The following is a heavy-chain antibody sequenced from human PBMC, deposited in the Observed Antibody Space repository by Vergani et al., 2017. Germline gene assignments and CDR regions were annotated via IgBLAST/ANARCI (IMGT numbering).Heavy chain of an antibody. V-gene: IGHV3-33*08. J-gene: IGHJ4*02. CDR3: ARDQGLMELRRLPAY. Sequence: VQLVESGGGLVKPGGSLRLSCAASGFTFSSYSMNWVRQAPGKGLEWVAVIWYDGSNKNFADSVKGRFPLSRDNSKNTLYLQMNSLSAEDTAVYYCARDQGLMELRRLPAYWGQGTLVTVSS. CDR2: IWYDGSNK. D-gene: IGHD1-7*01. CDR1: GFTFSSYS.